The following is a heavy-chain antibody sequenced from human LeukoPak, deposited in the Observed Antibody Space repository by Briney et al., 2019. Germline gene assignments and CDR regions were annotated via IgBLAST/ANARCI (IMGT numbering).Heavy chain of an antibody. Sequence: GESLKISRKGSGYNFATYWIGWVRQMPGKGLELMGVIYSGDSDTRYSPSFQGQVTISADKSISTAYLQWSSLKDSDTAIYYCARSLPGTMLRGYGVDVWGGGTTVTVSS. CDR1: GYNFATYW. D-gene: IGHD3-10*01. V-gene: IGHV5-51*01. CDR3: ARSLPGTMLRGYGVDV. J-gene: IGHJ6*04. CDR2: IYSGDSDT.